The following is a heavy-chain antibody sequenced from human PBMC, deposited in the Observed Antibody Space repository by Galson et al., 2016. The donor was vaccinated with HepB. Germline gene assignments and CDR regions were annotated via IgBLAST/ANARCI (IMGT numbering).Heavy chain of an antibody. D-gene: IGHD3-22*01. CDR1: GFTFNNYA. CDR2: LIGSGGTT. CDR3: VKVYHYDSNGYYYFDY. Sequence: LRLSCAASGFTFNNYAMSWVRQAPGKGLEWVSTLIGSGGTTYYADSVKGRFTISRDNSKNKLYLQMNSLRAEDTAAYYCVKVYHYDSNGYYYFDYWGQGTLVTVSS. J-gene: IGHJ4*02. V-gene: IGHV3-23*01.